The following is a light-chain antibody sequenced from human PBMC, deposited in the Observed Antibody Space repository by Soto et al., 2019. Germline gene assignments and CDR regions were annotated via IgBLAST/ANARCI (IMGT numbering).Light chain of an antibody. CDR3: QQTYSTPLT. Sequence: DIQMTHSPSSLSASVGDRVTITCRASQSISTYLNWYQQKPGKAPKVLIYATSSLHSGVPSRFSGSGSETEFTLTISSLQPEDFATYFCQQTYSTPLTFGGGTMVDIK. CDR1: QSISTY. J-gene: IGKJ4*01. V-gene: IGKV1-39*01. CDR2: ATS.